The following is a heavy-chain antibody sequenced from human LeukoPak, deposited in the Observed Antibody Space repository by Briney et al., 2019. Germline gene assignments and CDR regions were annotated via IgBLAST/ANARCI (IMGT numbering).Heavy chain of an antibody. Sequence: GASVKVSCKASGGTFSSYAISWVRQAPGQGLEWMGGIIPIFGTANYAQKFQGRVTITADKSTSTAYMELSSLRSEDTAVYYCARDASDRLWSGELLSWFDPWGQGTLVIVSS. D-gene: IGHD3-10*01. V-gene: IGHV1-69*06. J-gene: IGHJ5*02. CDR3: ARDASDRLWSGELLSWFDP. CDR2: IIPIFGTA. CDR1: GGTFSSYA.